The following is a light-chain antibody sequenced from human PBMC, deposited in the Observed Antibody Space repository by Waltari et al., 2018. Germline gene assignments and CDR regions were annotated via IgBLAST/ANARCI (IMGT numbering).Light chain of an antibody. Sequence: DIQMTQSPSTLSASVGDRVTITCRASQRISSWLAWYQQKPGKAPKLLIYDASSLESGVPSRFSGSGSGTEFTLTISSLQAEDVAVYYCQQYYSIPYTFGQGTKLEI. V-gene: IGKV1-5*01. CDR3: QQYYSIPYT. CDR2: DAS. CDR1: QRISSW. J-gene: IGKJ2*01.